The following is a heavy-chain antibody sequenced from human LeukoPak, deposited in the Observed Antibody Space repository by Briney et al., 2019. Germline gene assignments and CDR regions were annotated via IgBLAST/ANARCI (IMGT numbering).Heavy chain of an antibody. CDR2: IKQDGSEK. D-gene: IGHD6-13*01. V-gene: IGHV3-7*01. J-gene: IGHJ4*02. Sequence: GGSLRLSCAASGFTFSSYWMSWVRQAPGKGLEWVANIKQDGSEKYYVDSVKGRFTISRDNAKNSLYLQMNSLRAEDTAVYYCARGSGYSNTGMPRWGQGTLVTVSS. CDR1: GFTFSSYW. CDR3: ARGSGYSNTGMPR.